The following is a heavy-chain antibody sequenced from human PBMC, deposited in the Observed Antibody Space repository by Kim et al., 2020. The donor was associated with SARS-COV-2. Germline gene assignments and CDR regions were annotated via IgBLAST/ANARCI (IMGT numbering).Heavy chain of an antibody. J-gene: IGHJ5*02. V-gene: IGHV4-31*03. CDR2: IYFSGST. CDR1: GGSISSGRYY. CDR3: ARVLSQKQLEGGGWFDP. Sequence: SETLSLTCTVSGGSISSGRYYWSWIRQHPGKGLEWIGYIYFSGSTYYNPSLKSRLTISVDTSKNQFSLKLGSVTAADTALYYCARVLSQKQLEGGGWFDPWGQGTLVTVSS. D-gene: IGHD3-16*01.